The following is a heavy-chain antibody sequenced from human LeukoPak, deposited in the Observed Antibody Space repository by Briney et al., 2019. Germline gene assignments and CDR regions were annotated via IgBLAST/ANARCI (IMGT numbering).Heavy chain of an antibody. Sequence: ASVTVSCKASGGTFSSYAISWVRQAPGQGLEWMGWISAYNGNTNYAQKLQGRVTMTTDTSTSTAYMELRSLRSDDTAVYYCARDRPIGGRDYWGQGTLVTVSS. J-gene: IGHJ4*02. CDR1: GGTFSSYA. CDR2: ISAYNGNT. CDR3: ARDRPIGGRDY. V-gene: IGHV1-18*01. D-gene: IGHD2-15*01.